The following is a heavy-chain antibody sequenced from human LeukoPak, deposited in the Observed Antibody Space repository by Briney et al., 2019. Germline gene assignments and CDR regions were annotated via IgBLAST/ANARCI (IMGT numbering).Heavy chain of an antibody. CDR2: IYPGDSDT. CDR3: ARREVGATLVGAFDI. Sequence: GESLKISCKGSGYSFTSYWIGWVRQMPGKGLECMGIIYPGDSDTRYSPSFQGQVTISADKSISTAYLQWSSLKASDTAMYYCARREVGATLVGAFDIWGQGTMVTVSS. D-gene: IGHD1-26*01. V-gene: IGHV5-51*01. J-gene: IGHJ3*02. CDR1: GYSFTSYW.